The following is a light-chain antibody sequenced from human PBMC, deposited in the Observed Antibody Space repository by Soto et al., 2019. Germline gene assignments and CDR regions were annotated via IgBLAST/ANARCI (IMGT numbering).Light chain of an antibody. CDR1: QGISSY. Sequence: ASRMTQSPSSLSASTGDRVTITCRASQGISSYLAWYQQKPGKAPKILIYKASSLESGVPSRFSGSGSGTEFTLTISSLQPDDFATYYCQQYSTYTPRTFGQGTKVDIK. J-gene: IGKJ1*01. V-gene: IGKV1-8*01. CDR3: QQYSTYTPRT. CDR2: KAS.